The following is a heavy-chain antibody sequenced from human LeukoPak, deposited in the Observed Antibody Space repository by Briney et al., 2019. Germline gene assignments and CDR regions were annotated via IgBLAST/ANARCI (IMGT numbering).Heavy chain of an antibody. Sequence: ASVKVSCKASGYTFTSYGISWVRQAPGQGLEWMGWINTNTGNPTYAQGFTGRFVFSLDTSVSTAYLQISSLKAEDTAVYYCAREGSVSIAAAGPTDFDYWGQGTLVTVSS. CDR3: AREGSVSIAAAGPTDFDY. D-gene: IGHD6-13*01. CDR2: INTNTGNP. CDR1: GYTFTSYG. V-gene: IGHV7-4-1*02. J-gene: IGHJ4*02.